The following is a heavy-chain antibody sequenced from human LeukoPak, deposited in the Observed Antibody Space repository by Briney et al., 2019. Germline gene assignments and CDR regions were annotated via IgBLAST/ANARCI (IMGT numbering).Heavy chain of an antibody. CDR2: INPYSGGA. CDR3: ARSRYCSGGSCYSDFDF. V-gene: IGHV1-2*02. CDR1: GYTFTGYY. Sequence: ASVKVSCKASGYTFTGYYMHWLQQAPGQGPEWMGWINPYSGGANYAQKFQGRVTMTRDASISTAYMELSRLRSDDTAVYYCARSRYCSGGSCYSDFDFWGRGTLVTVSS. J-gene: IGHJ4*02. D-gene: IGHD2-15*01.